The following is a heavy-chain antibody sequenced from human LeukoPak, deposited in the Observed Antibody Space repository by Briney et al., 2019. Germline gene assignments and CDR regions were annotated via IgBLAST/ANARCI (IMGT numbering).Heavy chain of an antibody. CDR2: INPNSGGT. CDR3: ARAHFSYYDSSGYYEVGY. V-gene: IGHV1-2*02. J-gene: IGHJ4*02. CDR1: GYTFTGYY. D-gene: IGHD3-22*01. Sequence: ASVKVSCKASGYTFTGYYMHWVRQAPGQGLEWMGWINPNSGGTNYAQKFQGRVTMTRDTSISTAYMELSRLRSDDTAVYYCARAHFSYYDSSGYYEVGYWGQGTLVTVSS.